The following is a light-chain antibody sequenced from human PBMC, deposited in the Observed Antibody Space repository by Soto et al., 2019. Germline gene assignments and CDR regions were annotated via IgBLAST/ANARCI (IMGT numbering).Light chain of an antibody. Sequence: EIVLTQSPGTLSLSPGESATLSCRASQSVSSNYLAWYQQTPGQAPRLLIYGASSRATGIPDRFSGGGSGTDFTLTISRLEPEDFAVYYCQQFGNSPWTFGQGTTV. CDR1: QSVSSNY. CDR3: QQFGNSPWT. V-gene: IGKV3-20*01. CDR2: GAS. J-gene: IGKJ1*01.